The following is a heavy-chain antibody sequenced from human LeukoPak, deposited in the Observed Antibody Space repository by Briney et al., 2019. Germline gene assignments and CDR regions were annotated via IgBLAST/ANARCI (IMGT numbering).Heavy chain of an antibody. D-gene: IGHD1-7*01. CDR3: ARDNWNYGSSMDV. J-gene: IGHJ6*02. V-gene: IGHV4-59*01. CDR2: IYYSGST. Sequence: SETLSLTCTVSGGSITSYYWSWIRQPPGKGLEWIGYIYYSGSTNYNPSLKSRVTISVDTSKNQFSLKLSSVTAADTAVYYCARDNWNYGSSMDVWGQGTTVTVSS. CDR1: GGSITSYY.